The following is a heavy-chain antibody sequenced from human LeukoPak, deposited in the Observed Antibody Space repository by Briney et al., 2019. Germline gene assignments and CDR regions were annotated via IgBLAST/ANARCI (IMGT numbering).Heavy chain of an antibody. V-gene: IGHV3-48*04. CDR1: GFTFSSYS. Sequence: GGSLRLSCAASGFTFSSYSMNWVRQAPGKGLEWVSYISSGSSPIYYADSVKGRFSIPRDNAKDSLYLQMNSLRADDTAVYYCARGDSSSGFDYWGQGTLVTVSS. CDR2: ISSGSSPI. CDR3: ARGDSSSGFDY. J-gene: IGHJ4*02. D-gene: IGHD6-13*01.